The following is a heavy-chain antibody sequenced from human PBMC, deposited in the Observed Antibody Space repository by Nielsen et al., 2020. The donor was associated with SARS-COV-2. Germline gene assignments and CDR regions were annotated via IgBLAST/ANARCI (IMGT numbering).Heavy chain of an antibody. J-gene: IGHJ1*01. Sequence: GESLKISCAASGFTFSDYYMSWIRQAPGKGLEWVSYISSSGSTIYYADSVKGRFTISRDNAKNSLYLQMNSLRAEDTAVYYCARVPYGGNSGGYFQHWGQGTLVTVSS. CDR2: ISSSGSTI. V-gene: IGHV3-11*01. CDR3: ARVPYGGNSGGYFQH. CDR1: GFTFSDYY. D-gene: IGHD4-23*01.